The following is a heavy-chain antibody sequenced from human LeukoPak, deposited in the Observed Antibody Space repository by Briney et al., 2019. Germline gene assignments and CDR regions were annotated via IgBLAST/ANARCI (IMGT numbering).Heavy chain of an antibody. D-gene: IGHD3-22*01. CDR2: IIPIFGTA. V-gene: IGHV1-69*05. Sequence: SVKVSCKASGGTFSSYAISWVRQAPGQGLEWMGGIIPIFGTANYAQKFQGRVTITTDESTSTAYMELSSLRSEDTAVYYCACQPYYYDSSGYSRAEDYWGQGTLVTVSS. J-gene: IGHJ4*02. CDR3: ACQPYYYDSSGYSRAEDY. CDR1: GGTFSSYA.